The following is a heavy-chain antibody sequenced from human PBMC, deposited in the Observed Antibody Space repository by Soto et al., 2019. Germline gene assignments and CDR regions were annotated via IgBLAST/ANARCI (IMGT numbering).Heavy chain of an antibody. Sequence: GSLRLSCAASGFTFSNAWMSWVRQAPGKGLEWVGRIKSKTDGWTTDYAAPVKGRFTISRDDSKNTLYLQMNSLKTEDTAVYYCTTAIVVVVAATKTYYMDVWGKGTTVTVSS. CDR1: GFTFSNAW. J-gene: IGHJ6*03. V-gene: IGHV3-15*01. D-gene: IGHD2-15*01. CDR2: IKSKTDGWTT. CDR3: TTAIVVVVAATKTYYMDV.